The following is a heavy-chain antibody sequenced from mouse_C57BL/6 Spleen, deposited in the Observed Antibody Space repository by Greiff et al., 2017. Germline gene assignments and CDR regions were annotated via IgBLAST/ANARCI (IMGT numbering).Heavy chain of an antibody. CDR1: GYTFTSYG. CDR2: IYPRSGNT. Sequence: VQLQQSGAELARPGASVKLSCKASGYTFTSYGISWVKQRTGQGLEWIGEIYPRSGNTYYNEKFKGKATLTADKSSSTAYMELRSLTSEDSAVYFCARQVYYGSSYRYFDYWGQGTTRTVSS. CDR3: ARQVYYGSSYRYFDY. D-gene: IGHD1-1*01. J-gene: IGHJ2*01. V-gene: IGHV1-81*01.